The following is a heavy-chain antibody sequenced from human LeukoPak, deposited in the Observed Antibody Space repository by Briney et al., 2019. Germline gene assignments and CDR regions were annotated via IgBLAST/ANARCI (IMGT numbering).Heavy chain of an antibody. CDR2: IYYSGTA. Sequence: PSETLSLTCAVSGGSISSYSWSWIRQPPGKGLEWIGYIYYSGTANYNPSLTSRVTISEDTSKDQFSLKLSSVTAADTAVYYCARGRDCSTTSCFSGYFYIRMDVWGQGTTVTVSS. V-gene: IGHV4-59*01. CDR1: GGSISSYS. D-gene: IGHD2-2*01. CDR3: ARGRDCSTTSCFSGYFYIRMDV. J-gene: IGHJ6*02.